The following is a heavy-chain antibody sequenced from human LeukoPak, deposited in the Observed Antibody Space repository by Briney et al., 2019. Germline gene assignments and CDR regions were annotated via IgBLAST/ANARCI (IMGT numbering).Heavy chain of an antibody. CDR3: ASAGAVAGEMIDY. CDR2: INAGNGYT. Sequence: ASVKVSCKASGYTFTSYAMHWVRQAPGQRLEWMGWINAGNGYTKYSQKFQGRVTITRDTSASTAYMELSSLRSEDTAVYYCASAGAVAGEMIDYWGQGTLVTVSS. J-gene: IGHJ4*02. CDR1: GYTFTSYA. D-gene: IGHD6-19*01. V-gene: IGHV1-3*01.